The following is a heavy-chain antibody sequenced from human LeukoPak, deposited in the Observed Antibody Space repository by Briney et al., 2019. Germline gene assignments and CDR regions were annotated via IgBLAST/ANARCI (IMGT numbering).Heavy chain of an antibody. V-gene: IGHV5-51*01. CDR2: IYPGDSDT. CDR3: AIGRGGQQLGDY. CDR1: GYSLTSKL. D-gene: IGHD6-13*01. J-gene: IGHJ4*02. Sequence: PGESLKISCKGSGYSLTSKLSVWVRPMPAKEQDWMGIIYPGDSDTRYSPSFQGQVTISADRSISTVYPQGSSLNASDTAMYYCAIGRGGQQLGDYWGQGTLVTVSS.